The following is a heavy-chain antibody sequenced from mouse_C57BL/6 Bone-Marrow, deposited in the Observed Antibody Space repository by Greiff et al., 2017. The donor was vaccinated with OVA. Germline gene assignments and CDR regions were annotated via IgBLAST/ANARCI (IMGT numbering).Heavy chain of an antibody. CDR2: IDPENGDT. CDR1: GFNIKDDY. Sequence: EVKLLESGAELVRPGASVKLSCTASGFNIKDDYMHWVKQRPEQGLEWIGWIDPENGDTEYASKFQGKATITADTSSNTAYLPLSSLTSEDTAVYYCTSYGNCDYGGQGTTLTVSS. CDR3: TSYGNCDY. V-gene: IGHV14-4*01. J-gene: IGHJ2*01. D-gene: IGHD2-1*01.